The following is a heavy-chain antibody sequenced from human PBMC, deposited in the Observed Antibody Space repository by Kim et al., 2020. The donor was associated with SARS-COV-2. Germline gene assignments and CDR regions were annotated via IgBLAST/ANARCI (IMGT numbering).Heavy chain of an antibody. D-gene: IGHD3-22*01. J-gene: IGHJ3*02. Sequence: SETLSLTCTVSGGSISSYYWSWIRQPPGKGLEWIGYIYYSGSTNYNPSLKSRVTISVDTSKNQFSLKLSSVTAADTAVYYCARDLLGYYDSSGPSIWGQGTMVTVSS. CDR1: GGSISSYY. V-gene: IGHV4-59*13. CDR3: ARDLLGYYDSSGPSI. CDR2: IYYSGST.